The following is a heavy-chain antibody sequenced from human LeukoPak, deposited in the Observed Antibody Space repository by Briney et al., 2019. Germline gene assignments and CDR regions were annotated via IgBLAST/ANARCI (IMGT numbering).Heavy chain of an antibody. V-gene: IGHV3-21*01. Sequence: GGSLRLSCAASGFTFSSYWMHWVRQAPGKGLEWVAAISSDSNDKHYADSLQGRFTISRDDSQNSLFLHMQSLRDDDTAIYYCARNIYFDSSADLDYWGQGTLVAVSS. CDR1: GFTFSSYW. D-gene: IGHD6-19*01. CDR2: ISSDSNDK. J-gene: IGHJ4*02. CDR3: ARNIYFDSSADLDY.